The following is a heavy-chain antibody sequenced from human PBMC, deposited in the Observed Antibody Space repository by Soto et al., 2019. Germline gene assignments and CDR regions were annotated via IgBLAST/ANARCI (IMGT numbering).Heavy chain of an antibody. Sequence: PGESLKISCKASGYSFTTDWIGCVRQMPGKGLEWMGIIYPGDSDTRYSPSFQGQVTISADKPISTAYLQWSSLKASDTAMYYCARYWHSYSSNYLRGMYVWRQGTTVTASS. D-gene: IGHD5-18*01. V-gene: IGHV5-51*01. CDR3: ARYWHSYSSNYLRGMYV. CDR1: GYSFTTDW. J-gene: IGHJ6*02. CDR2: IYPGDSDT.